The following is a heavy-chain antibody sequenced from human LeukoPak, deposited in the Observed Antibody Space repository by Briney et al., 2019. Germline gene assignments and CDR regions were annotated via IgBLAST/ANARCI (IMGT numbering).Heavy chain of an antibody. Sequence: AGGSLRLSCAASGFTSSDYYMSWIRQAPGKGLEWVSYISSSGSTIYYADSVKGRFTISRDNAKNSLYLQMNSLRAEDTAVYYCASSGSYPPDYFDYWGQGTLVTVSS. V-gene: IGHV3-11*01. D-gene: IGHD1-26*01. J-gene: IGHJ4*02. CDR1: GFTSSDYY. CDR2: ISSSGSTI. CDR3: ASSGSYPPDYFDY.